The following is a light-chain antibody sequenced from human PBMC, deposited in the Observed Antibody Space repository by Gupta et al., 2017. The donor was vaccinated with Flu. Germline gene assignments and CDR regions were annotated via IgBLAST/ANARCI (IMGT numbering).Light chain of an antibody. J-gene: IGKJ1*01. V-gene: IGKV1-39*01. Sequence: DIQMTQSPSSLSASVGDRVIITCRASLSISSYLNWYQQKPGKAPNLLIYDASTLQGGVPSRFSGSGSGTDFTLTISRLRPEDFATYYCQRSDSMPRTFGHGTKVEIK. CDR3: QRSDSMPRT. CDR2: DAS. CDR1: LSISSY.